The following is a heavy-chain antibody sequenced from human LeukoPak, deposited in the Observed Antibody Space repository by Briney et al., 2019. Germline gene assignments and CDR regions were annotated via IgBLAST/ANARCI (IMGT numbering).Heavy chain of an antibody. Sequence: PSETLSLTCTVSGGSIRGYYWSWIRQPPGKGQEWIGYIYYSGNTNYKASLKSRVTISVVTSKNQFSLKLSSVTAADTAVYYCARVRNQYDSSGYYALDYWGQGTLVTVSS. V-gene: IGHV4-59*01. J-gene: IGHJ4*02. CDR3: ARVRNQYDSSGYYALDY. CDR2: IYYSGNT. D-gene: IGHD3-22*01. CDR1: GGSIRGYY.